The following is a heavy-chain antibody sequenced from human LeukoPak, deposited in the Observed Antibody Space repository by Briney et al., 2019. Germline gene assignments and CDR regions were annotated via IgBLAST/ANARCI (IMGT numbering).Heavy chain of an antibody. J-gene: IGHJ6*02. CDR3: ARAYCSSTSCYGMDV. CDR1: GFTFSSYA. CDR2: MSYDGSNK. V-gene: IGHV3-30-3*01. Sequence: GGSLRLSCAASGFTFSSYAMNWVRQAPGKGLEWVAIMSYDGSNKYYADSVKGRFTISRDNSKNTLSLQMNSLRAEDTAVYYCARAYCSSTSCYGMDVWGQGTTATVSS. D-gene: IGHD2-2*01.